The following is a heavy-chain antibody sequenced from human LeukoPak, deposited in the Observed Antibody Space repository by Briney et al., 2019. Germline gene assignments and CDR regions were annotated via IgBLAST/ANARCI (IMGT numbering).Heavy chain of an antibody. CDR1: GGSFSNYY. CDR3: ARGRKFITYYSDSSGYYYSY. D-gene: IGHD3-22*01. V-gene: IGHV4-34*01. CDR2: INHSGST. J-gene: IGHJ4*02. Sequence: SETLSLTCAVYGGSFSNYYWSWIRQPPGKGLEWIGEINHSGSTNYNPSLKSRVTISVDTSKNQFSLKLTSVTAADTAVYYCARGRKFITYYSDSSGYYYSYWGQGTLVTVSS.